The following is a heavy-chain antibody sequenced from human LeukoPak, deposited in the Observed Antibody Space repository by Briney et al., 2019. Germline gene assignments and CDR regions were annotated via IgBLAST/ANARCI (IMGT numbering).Heavy chain of an antibody. V-gene: IGHV4-59*01. CDR1: GGSISSYY. J-gene: IGHJ4*02. CDR2: VSYDGST. Sequence: SETLSLTCTVSGGSISSYYWSWVRQPPGKGLEWIGYVSYDGSTNYSPSLKSRVTISLCTSKNQYSLNLSSVTTADTAVYYCARTTTTFDDWGQGTLVTVSS. CDR3: ARTTTTFDD. D-gene: IGHD4-11*01.